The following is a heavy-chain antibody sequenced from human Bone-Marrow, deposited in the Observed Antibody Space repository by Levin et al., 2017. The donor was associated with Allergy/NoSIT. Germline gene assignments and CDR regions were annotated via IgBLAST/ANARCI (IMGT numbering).Heavy chain of an antibody. J-gene: IGHJ5*02. V-gene: IGHV4-34*01. Sequence: SETLSLTCAVYGGSFSGYYWSWIRQPPGKGLEWIGEINHSGSTNYNPSLKSRVTISVDTSKNQFSLKLSSVTAADTAVYYCARGLSEQQLVWGSEWFDPWGQGTLVTVSS. CDR1: GGSFSGYY. D-gene: IGHD6-13*01. CDR3: ARGLSEQQLVWGSEWFDP. CDR2: INHSGST.